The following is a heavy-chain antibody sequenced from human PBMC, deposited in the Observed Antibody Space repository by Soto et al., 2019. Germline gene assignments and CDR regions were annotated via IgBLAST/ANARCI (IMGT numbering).Heavy chain of an antibody. CDR1: GGSISSGGYY. CDR3: ARRHSSGYSNHFDY. V-gene: IGHV4-31*03. CDR2: IYYSGST. D-gene: IGHD3-22*01. Sequence: SETLSLTCTVSGGSISSGGYYWSWIRQHPGKGLEWIGYIYYSGSTYYNPSLKSRVTISVDTSKNQFSLKLRSATAADTAVYYCARRHSSGYSNHFDYWGQGILVTVSS. J-gene: IGHJ4*02.